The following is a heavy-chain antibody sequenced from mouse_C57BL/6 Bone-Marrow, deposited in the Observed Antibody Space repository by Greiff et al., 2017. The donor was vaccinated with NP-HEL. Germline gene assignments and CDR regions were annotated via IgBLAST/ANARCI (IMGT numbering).Heavy chain of an antibody. CDR3: ARPPLRLRAYYAMDY. Sequence: EVQRVESGGDLVKPGGSLKLSCAASGFTFSSYGMSWVSQTPDKRLEWVATISSGGSYTYYPDSVQGRFTISRDNAKNTLYLQMSSRKSEDTAMYYCARPPLRLRAYYAMDYWGQGTSVTVSS. CDR2: ISSGGSYT. J-gene: IGHJ4*01. V-gene: IGHV5-6*01. D-gene: IGHD2-4*01. CDR1: GFTFSSYG.